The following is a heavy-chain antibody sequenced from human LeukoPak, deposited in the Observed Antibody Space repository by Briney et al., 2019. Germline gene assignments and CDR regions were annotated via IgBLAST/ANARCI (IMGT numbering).Heavy chain of an antibody. V-gene: IGHV1-69*13. J-gene: IGHJ5*02. Sequence: GASVKVSCKASGGTFSSYAISWVRQAPGQGLEWMGGIIPILGTANYAQKFQGRVTITADESTSTAYMELSSLRSEDTAVYYCAREGPIAAAGDNWFDPWGQGTLVTVSS. CDR1: GGTFSSYA. CDR2: IIPILGTA. CDR3: AREGPIAAAGDNWFDP. D-gene: IGHD6-13*01.